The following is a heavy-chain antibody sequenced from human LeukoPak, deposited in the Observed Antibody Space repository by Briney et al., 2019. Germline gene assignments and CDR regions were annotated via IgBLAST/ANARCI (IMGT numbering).Heavy chain of an antibody. Sequence: SETLSLTCTVSGGSISSYYWSWIRQPAGKGLEWIGRIHTSGSINYNPSLKSRVTMSVDTSKNQFSLKLSSVTAADTAVYYCARDKYYYDSSGYYYFDYWGQGTLVTVSS. CDR1: GGSISSYY. V-gene: IGHV4-4*07. D-gene: IGHD3-22*01. CDR2: IHTSGSI. J-gene: IGHJ4*02. CDR3: ARDKYYYDSSGYYYFDY.